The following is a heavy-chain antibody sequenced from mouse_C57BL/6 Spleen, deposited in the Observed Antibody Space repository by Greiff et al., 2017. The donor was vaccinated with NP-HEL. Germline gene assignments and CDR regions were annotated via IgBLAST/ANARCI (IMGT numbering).Heavy chain of an antibody. J-gene: IGHJ4*01. Sequence: VQLQQPGAELVRPGSSVKLSCKASGYTFTSYWMDWVKQRPGQGLEWIGNIYPSDSETHYNQKFKDKATLTVDKSSSTAYMQLSSLTSEDSAVYYCARRPYGYDYAMDYWGQGTSVTVSS. V-gene: IGHV1-61*01. CDR3: ARRPYGYDYAMDY. D-gene: IGHD2-2*01. CDR1: GYTFTSYW. CDR2: IYPSDSET.